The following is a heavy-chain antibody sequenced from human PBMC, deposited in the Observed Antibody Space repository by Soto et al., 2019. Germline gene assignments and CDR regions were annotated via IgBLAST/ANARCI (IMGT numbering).Heavy chain of an antibody. Sequence: EEYLLESGGGLVQPGGSLRLSCGASGFTFNLYAMNWVRRAPGKGLEWVSGINGGGSITYYGDSMKGRFTISRDNSKNTLYLQMESLRPDDTAVYYCVKDEVTGNSPLHPHYSGMDVWGQGTTVTVSS. CDR2: INGGGSIT. V-gene: IGHV3-23*01. D-gene: IGHD5-18*01. CDR3: VKDEVTGNSPLHPHYSGMDV. J-gene: IGHJ6*02. CDR1: GFTFNLYA.